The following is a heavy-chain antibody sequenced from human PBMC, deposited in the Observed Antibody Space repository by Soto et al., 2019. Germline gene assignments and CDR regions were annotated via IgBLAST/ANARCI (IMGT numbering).Heavy chain of an antibody. Sequence: SETLSLTCTVSGGSISSYYWNWIRQPPGKGLEWIGYIYYSGSTNYSPSLKSRVTMSVDSSRNQFSLKVNSVTAADTAVYYCVRGDGYTVFPYWAQGKLVPVSS. CDR1: GGSISSYY. CDR3: VRGDGYTVFPY. D-gene: IGHD5-12*01. V-gene: IGHV4-59*01. CDR2: IYYSGST. J-gene: IGHJ1*01.